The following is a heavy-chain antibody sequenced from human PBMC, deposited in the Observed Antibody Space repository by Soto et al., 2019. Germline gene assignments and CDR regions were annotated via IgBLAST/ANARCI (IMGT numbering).Heavy chain of an antibody. CDR2: ISHDGRIK. J-gene: IGHJ5*02. Sequence: QVQLVESGGGVVQPGRSLRLSCAASGFIFSSYVMHWFRQAPGKGLEWVAVISHDGRIKYYADSVKGRFTISRDNSKSTLFLQMDSLGGEDAAIYYRAKVQGGQAPVDTWGQGTLVIVSS. CDR3: AKVQGGQAPVDT. D-gene: IGHD3-22*01. CDR1: GFIFSSYV. V-gene: IGHV3-30*18.